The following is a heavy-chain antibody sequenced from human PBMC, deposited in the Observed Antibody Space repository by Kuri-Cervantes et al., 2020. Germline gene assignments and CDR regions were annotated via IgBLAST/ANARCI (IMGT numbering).Heavy chain of an antibody. CDR3: ARQLRYFDWSPPDAFDI. CDR1: GFTFSSYW. J-gene: IGHJ3*02. V-gene: IGHV3-74*01. CDR2: INSDGSST. D-gene: IGHD3-9*01. Sequence: GGSLRLSCAASGFTFSSYWMHWVRQAPGKGLVWVSRINSDGSSTSYADSVKGRFTTSRDNAKNTLYLQMNSLRAEDTAVYYCARQLRYFDWSPPDAFDIWGQGTMVTVSS.